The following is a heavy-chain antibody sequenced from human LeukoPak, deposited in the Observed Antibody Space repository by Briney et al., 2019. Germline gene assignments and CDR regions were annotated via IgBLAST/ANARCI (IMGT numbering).Heavy chain of an antibody. J-gene: IGHJ4*02. CDR1: GFTFSDYY. CDR2: ISTRDNTI. CDR3: ARGARWAYYFDY. V-gene: IGHV3-11*01. Sequence: TGGSLRLSCTASGFTFSDYYMSWIRQTPGKGLEWLSYISTRDNTIQYADSVKGRFTISRDNANNSVFLQMNNLRAEDSAIYYCARGARWAYYFDYWGQGSLVTVSS. D-gene: IGHD4-23*01.